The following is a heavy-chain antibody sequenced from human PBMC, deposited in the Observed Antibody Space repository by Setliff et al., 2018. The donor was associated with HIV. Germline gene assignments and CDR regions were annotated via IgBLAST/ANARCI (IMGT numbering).Heavy chain of an antibody. CDR3: AREDALTQQFDS. J-gene: IGHJ4*02. CDR1: GGSIISSNW. V-gene: IGHV4-4*02. Sequence: PSETLSLTCAVSGGSIISSNWWSCVRQPPGRGLEWIGEIYHSGTTNYNPSLQSRVTISIDTSKNQFSLKLSSVTAAETAVYYCAREDALTQQFDSWGQGTLVTVSS. D-gene: IGHD6-13*01. CDR2: IYHSGTT.